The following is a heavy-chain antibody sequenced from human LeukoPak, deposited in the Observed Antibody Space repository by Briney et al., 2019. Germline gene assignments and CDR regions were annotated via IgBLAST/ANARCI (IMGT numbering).Heavy chain of an antibody. J-gene: IGHJ4*02. CDR2: IKQDGSAK. CDR1: GFAFSSYA. Sequence: GSLRLSCTVSGFAFSSYAMSWVRQAPGKGLEWVANIKQDGSAKYYVDSVKGRFTISRDNAKNSLYLQMGSLRAEDTAVYYCARFSGRNWGQGTLVTVSS. CDR3: ARFSGRN. V-gene: IGHV3-7*01. D-gene: IGHD2-15*01.